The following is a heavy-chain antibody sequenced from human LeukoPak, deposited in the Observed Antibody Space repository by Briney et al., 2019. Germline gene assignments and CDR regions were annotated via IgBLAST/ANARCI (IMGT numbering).Heavy chain of an antibody. CDR1: GFTFNNYW. J-gene: IGHJ3*02. V-gene: IGHV3-7*01. CDR3: ARDVDWLLSDDAFDI. D-gene: IGHD3-9*01. CDR2: IKQDGSEK. Sequence: GGSLRLSCAASGFTFNNYWMSWVRQAPGKGLEWVANIKQDGSEKYYVDSVKGRFTISRDNAKNSLYLQMNSLRAEDTAVYYCARDVDWLLSDDAFDIWGQGTMVTVSS.